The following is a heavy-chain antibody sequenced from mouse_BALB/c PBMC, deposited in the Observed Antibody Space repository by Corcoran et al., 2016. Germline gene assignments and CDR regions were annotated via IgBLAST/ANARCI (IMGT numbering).Heavy chain of an antibody. CDR2: ISYDGSN. J-gene: IGHJ2*01. V-gene: IGHV3-6*02. CDR1: GYSITSGYY. CDR3: ATLLRPFDY. Sequence: DVQLQESGPGLVKPSQSLSLTCSVTGYSITSGYYWNWIRQFPGNKLEWMGYISYDGSNNYNPSLKNRISITRDTCKNQFFLKLNSVTTEDTATYYCATLLRPFDYWGQGTTLTVSS. D-gene: IGHD1-2*01.